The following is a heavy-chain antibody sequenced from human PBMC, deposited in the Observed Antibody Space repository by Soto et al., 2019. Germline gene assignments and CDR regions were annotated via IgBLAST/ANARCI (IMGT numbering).Heavy chain of an antibody. CDR3: ARHLGGYSYGPRDY. Sequence: QVQLVESGGGVVQPGRSLRLSCAATGFTFSSYAMHWVRQAPGKGLEWVAVISYDGSNKYYADSVKGRFTISRDNSKNTLYLQMNSLRAEDTAVYYCARHLGGYSYGPRDYWRQGTLVTVSS. D-gene: IGHD5-18*01. CDR2: ISYDGSNK. J-gene: IGHJ4*02. CDR1: GFTFSSYA. V-gene: IGHV3-30-3*01.